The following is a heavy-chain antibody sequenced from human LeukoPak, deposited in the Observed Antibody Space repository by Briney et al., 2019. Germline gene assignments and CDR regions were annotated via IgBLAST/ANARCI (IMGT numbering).Heavy chain of an antibody. V-gene: IGHV3-7*03. D-gene: IGHD4-17*01. CDR2: IKQDGSEK. CDR3: AKKAHYDAYAKYFDY. Sequence: GGSLRLSCAASGFTFSSYWMNRVRQAPGKGLEWVANIKQDGSEKYYVDSVKGRFIISRDNAKNSLYLQMNSLRAEDTAVYYCAKKAHYDAYAKYFDYWGQGTLVTVSS. CDR1: GFTFSSYW. J-gene: IGHJ4*02.